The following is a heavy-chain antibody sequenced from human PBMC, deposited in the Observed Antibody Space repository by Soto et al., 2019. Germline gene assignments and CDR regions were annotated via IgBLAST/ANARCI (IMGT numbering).Heavy chain of an antibody. J-gene: IGHJ4*02. CDR1: EFTFSTYA. V-gene: IGHV3-30-3*01. CDR2: ISYAGSKK. CDR3: VRFSLYGDYGAGDY. Sequence: QVHLVEFGGGVVQPGRSLRLSCVASEFTFSTYAMHWVRQAPGKGLEWVALISYAGSKKYNADSVKGRFSISRDDCMNTLCLQKDSLRPEDTAIYYCVRFSLYGDYGAGDYWGQGTLVTVAS. D-gene: IGHD4-17*01.